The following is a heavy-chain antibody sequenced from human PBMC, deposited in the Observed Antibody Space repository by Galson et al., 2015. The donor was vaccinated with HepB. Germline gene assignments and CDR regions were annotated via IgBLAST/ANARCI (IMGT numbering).Heavy chain of an antibody. D-gene: IGHD5-18*01. CDR1: GYTFTRYY. V-gene: IGHV1-46*01. Sequence: SVKVSCKASGYTFTRYYIHWVRQAPGQGLEWMVLINTSGGSTSYARKFQGRVTVTRDTSTNTAYMEMSSLRSADTAMYYCARLDTAGDHWGQGTLVTVSS. CDR2: INTSGGST. J-gene: IGHJ4*02. CDR3: ARLDTAGDH.